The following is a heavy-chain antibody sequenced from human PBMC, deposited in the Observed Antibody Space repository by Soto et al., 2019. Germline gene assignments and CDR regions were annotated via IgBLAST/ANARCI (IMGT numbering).Heavy chain of an antibody. V-gene: IGHV4-4*02. CDR3: AGYYGSGSYYLDWFDP. J-gene: IGHJ5*02. D-gene: IGHD3-10*01. Sequence: QVQLQESGPGLVKPSGTLSLTCAVSGGSINSSNWWTWVRQPPGQGLEWIGEIYHSGRTNYNPSLKSRVTISIVPSKNQFSLKLAFVTAADTAVYYCAGYYGSGSYYLDWFDPWGQGTLVTVSS. CDR2: IYHSGRT. CDR1: GGSINSSNW.